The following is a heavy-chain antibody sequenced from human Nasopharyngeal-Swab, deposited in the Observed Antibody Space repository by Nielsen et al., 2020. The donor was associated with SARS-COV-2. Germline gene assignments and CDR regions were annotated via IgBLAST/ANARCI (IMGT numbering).Heavy chain of an antibody. J-gene: IGHJ4*02. D-gene: IGHD3-3*01. Sequence: GESLKISCAASGFTLSSYAMSWVRQAPGKGLEWVSALSGSGGSTYYADSVKGRFTISRDNSKNTLYLQMNSLRAEDTVVYYCAKAPGVREDIWGQGTLVTVSS. V-gene: IGHV3-23*01. CDR2: LSGSGGST. CDR3: AKAPGVREDI. CDR1: GFTLSSYA.